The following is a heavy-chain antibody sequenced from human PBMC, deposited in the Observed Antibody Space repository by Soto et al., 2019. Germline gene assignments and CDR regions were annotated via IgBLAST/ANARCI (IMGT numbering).Heavy chain of an antibody. CDR3: AKVRADCSSTSCHEHIDY. CDR2: ISYDGSNK. V-gene: IGHV3-30*18. J-gene: IGHJ4*02. D-gene: IGHD2-2*01. CDR1: GFTFSSYG. Sequence: QVQLVESGGGVVQPGRSLRLSCAASGFTFSSYGMHWVRQAPGKGLEWVAVISYDGSNKYYADSVKGRFTISRDNCKNTLYLQMNSLRAEDTAVYYCAKVRADCSSTSCHEHIDYWGQGTLVTVSS.